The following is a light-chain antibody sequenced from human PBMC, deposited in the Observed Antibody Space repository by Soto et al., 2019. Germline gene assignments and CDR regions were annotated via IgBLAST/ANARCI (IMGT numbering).Light chain of an antibody. CDR3: CSYAGSYASDYV. V-gene: IGLV2-8*01. CDR1: SSDVGGYNY. CDR2: EVN. J-gene: IGLJ1*01. Sequence: QSALTQPPSASGSPGQSVAISCTGTSSDVGGYNYVSWYQQHPGKAPKLMIYEVNKRPSGVPDRFSGSKSGNTASLTVSGLQAEDEADYYCCSYAGSYASDYVFGAGTKVTVL.